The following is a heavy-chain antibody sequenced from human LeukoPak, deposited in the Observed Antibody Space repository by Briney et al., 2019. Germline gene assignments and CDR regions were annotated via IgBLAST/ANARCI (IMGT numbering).Heavy chain of an antibody. CDR1: GGSFSGYY. CDR3: ARGAGGGYYYYFDY. Sequence: PSEILSLTCAVYGGSFSGYYWSWIRQPPGKGLEWIGEINHSGSTNYNPSLKSRVTISVDTSKNQFSLKLSSVTAADTAVYYCARGAGGGYYYYFDYWGQGTLVTVSS. V-gene: IGHV4-34*01. D-gene: IGHD3-22*01. CDR2: INHSGST. J-gene: IGHJ4*02.